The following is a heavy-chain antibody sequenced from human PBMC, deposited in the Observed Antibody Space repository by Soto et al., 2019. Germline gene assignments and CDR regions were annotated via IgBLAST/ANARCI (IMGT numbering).Heavy chain of an antibody. CDR3: ARDYDSFYGMDV. J-gene: IGHJ6*02. V-gene: IGHV5-10-1*01. CDR2: IDPSDSYT. Sequence: GESLKISCKGSGYSFTSHWISWVRQMPGKGLEWMGRIDPSDSYTNYSPSFQGHVTISADKSISTAYLQWSSLKASDTAMYYCARDYDSFYGMDVWGQGTTVTVSS. D-gene: IGHD3-3*01. CDR1: GYSFTSHW.